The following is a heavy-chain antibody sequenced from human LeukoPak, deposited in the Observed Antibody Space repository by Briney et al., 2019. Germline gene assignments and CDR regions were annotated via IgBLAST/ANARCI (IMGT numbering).Heavy chain of an antibody. Sequence: ASVKVSCKASGYTFTSYGISWVRQAPGQGLEWMGWISAYNGNTNYAQKLQGRVTMTTDTSTSTAYMELRSLRSDDTAVYYCAKVGSPRITIFLTHPNDAFDIWGQGTMVTVSS. J-gene: IGHJ3*02. CDR1: GYTFTSYG. D-gene: IGHD3-9*01. CDR3: AKVGSPRITIFLTHPNDAFDI. V-gene: IGHV1-18*01. CDR2: ISAYNGNT.